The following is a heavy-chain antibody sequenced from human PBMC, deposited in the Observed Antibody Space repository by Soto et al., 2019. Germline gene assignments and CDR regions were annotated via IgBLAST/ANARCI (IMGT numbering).Heavy chain of an antibody. Sequence: PGGSLRLSCAASGFTFSSYAMHWVRQAPGKGLEWVAVISYDGSNKYYADSVKGRFTISRDNSKNTLYLQMNSLRAEDTAVYYCARDLRITIFGVVISPTYYYYYGMDVWGQGTTVTVSS. D-gene: IGHD3-3*01. V-gene: IGHV3-30-3*01. J-gene: IGHJ6*02. CDR2: ISYDGSNK. CDR1: GFTFSSYA. CDR3: ARDLRITIFGVVISPTYYYYYGMDV.